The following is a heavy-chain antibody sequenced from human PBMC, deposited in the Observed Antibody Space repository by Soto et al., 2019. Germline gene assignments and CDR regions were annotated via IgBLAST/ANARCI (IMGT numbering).Heavy chain of an antibody. CDR1: GGSLGSYY. CDR2: IYYSGSI. J-gene: IGHJ4*02. V-gene: IGHV4-59*12. Sequence: QVHLQESGPGLVKPSETLSLTCTVSGGSLGSYYWTWIRQPPGKGPEWVGHIYYSGSINYNPSLKSRVTISVDTSKNQFSLKLSSVTAADTAVYYCARPNSSGYYFDYWGQGTLVTVSS. D-gene: IGHD3-22*01. CDR3: ARPNSSGYYFDY.